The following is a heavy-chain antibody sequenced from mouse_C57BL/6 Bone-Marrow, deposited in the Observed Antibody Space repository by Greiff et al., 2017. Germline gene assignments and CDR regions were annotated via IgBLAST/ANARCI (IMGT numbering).Heavy chain of an antibody. Sequence: QVHVKQPGAELVMPGASVKLSCKASGYTFTSYWMHWVKQSPGQGLEWIGEIDPSDSYTNYNQKFKGKSTLTVDKSSSTAYMQLSSLTSEDSAVYYCARGLFDYWGKGTTLTVSS. V-gene: IGHV1-69*01. CDR1: GYTFTSYW. CDR3: ARGLFDY. CDR2: IDPSDSYT. J-gene: IGHJ2*01.